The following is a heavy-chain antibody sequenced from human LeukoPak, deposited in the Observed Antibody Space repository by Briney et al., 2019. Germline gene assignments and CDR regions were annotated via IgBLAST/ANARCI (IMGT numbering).Heavy chain of an antibody. CDR1: GFTFSSYG. V-gene: IGHV3-30*02. D-gene: IGHD5-18*01. CDR3: ARGGWIQLWGEVDY. CDR2: IRYDGSNK. Sequence: PGGSLRLSCAASGFTFSSYGMHWVRQAPGKGLEWVAFIRYDGSNKYYADSVKGRITISRDNSKNTLYLQMNSLRAEDTAVYYCARGGWIQLWGEVDYWGQGTLVIVSS. J-gene: IGHJ4*02.